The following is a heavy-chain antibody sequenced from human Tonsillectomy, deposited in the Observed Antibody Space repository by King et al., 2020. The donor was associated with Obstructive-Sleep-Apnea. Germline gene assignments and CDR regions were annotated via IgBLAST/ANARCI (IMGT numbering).Heavy chain of an antibody. V-gene: IGHV3-9*01. J-gene: IGHJ5*02. CDR1: GFTFEDYA. CDR2: ISWNSGSI. Sequence: VQLVESGGGLVQPGRSLRLSCAASGFTFEDYAMHWVRQAPGKGLEWVSGISWNSGSIGYADSVKGRFTISRDNAKKSLYLQMNSLRAEDTAFYYCAKDVSSGWSFWFDPWGQGTLVTVSS. D-gene: IGHD6-19*01. CDR3: AKDVSSGWSFWFDP.